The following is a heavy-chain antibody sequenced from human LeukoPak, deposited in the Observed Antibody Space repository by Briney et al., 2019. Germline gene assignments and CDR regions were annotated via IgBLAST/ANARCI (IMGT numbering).Heavy chain of an antibody. Sequence: GGSLRLSWAASGFTFSSYSMNWVRQAPGKGLEWVSSISSSSSYIYYADSVKGRFTISRDNAKNSLYLQMNSLRAEDTAVYYCARGKEGLYSSSWYGGSYWGQGTLVTVSS. CDR2: ISSSSSYI. V-gene: IGHV3-21*01. J-gene: IGHJ4*02. CDR1: GFTFSSYS. CDR3: ARGKEGLYSSSWYGGSY. D-gene: IGHD6-13*01.